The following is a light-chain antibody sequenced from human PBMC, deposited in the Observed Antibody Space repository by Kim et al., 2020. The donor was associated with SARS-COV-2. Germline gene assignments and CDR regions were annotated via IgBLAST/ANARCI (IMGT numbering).Light chain of an antibody. Sequence: LSATVGDSVTITCRASQNINNWLAWYQLRPGRAPKLLIYKASNLESGVTSRFSGSGSGTEFTLTIYSLQPDDFATYYCQQYDTYHTFGQGTKLEI. V-gene: IGKV1-5*03. CDR3: QQYDTYHT. J-gene: IGKJ2*01. CDR2: KAS. CDR1: QNINNW.